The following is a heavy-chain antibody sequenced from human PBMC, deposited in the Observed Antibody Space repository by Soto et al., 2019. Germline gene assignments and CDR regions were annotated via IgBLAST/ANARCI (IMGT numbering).Heavy chain of an antibody. J-gene: IGHJ4*02. CDR3: ARDEQQLVRCFDY. D-gene: IGHD6-13*01. Sequence: GGSLRLSCAASGFTFSSYSMNWVRQAPGKGLEWVSSISSSSSYIYYADSVKGRFTISRDNAKNSLYLQMNSLRAEDTAVYYCARDEQQLVRCFDYWAQGTLVTVSS. CDR1: GFTFSSYS. CDR2: ISSSSSYI. V-gene: IGHV3-21*01.